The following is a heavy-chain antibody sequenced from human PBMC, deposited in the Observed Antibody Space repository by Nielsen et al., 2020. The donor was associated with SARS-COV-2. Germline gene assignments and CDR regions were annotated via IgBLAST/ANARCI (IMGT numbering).Heavy chain of an antibody. J-gene: IGHJ4*02. V-gene: IGHV3-21*01. CDR3: ASGEREVQNLAGYSSGWYRDY. Sequence: GESLKISCAASGFTFSSYSMNWVRQAPGKGLEWVSSISSSSSYIYYADSVKGRFTISRDNAKNSLYLQMNSLRAEDTAVYYCASGEREVQNLAGYSSGWYRDYWGQGTLVTVSS. D-gene: IGHD6-19*01. CDR1: GFTFSSYS. CDR2: ISSSSSYI.